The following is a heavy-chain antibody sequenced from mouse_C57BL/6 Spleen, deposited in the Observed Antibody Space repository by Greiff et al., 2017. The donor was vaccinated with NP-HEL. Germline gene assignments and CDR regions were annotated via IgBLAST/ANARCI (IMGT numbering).Heavy chain of an antibody. J-gene: IGHJ1*03. CDR3: ARKTTVAHWYFDV. D-gene: IGHD1-1*01. Sequence: EVQLQQPGGGLVKPGGSLKLSCAASGFTFSDYGMHWVRQAPEKGLEWVAYISSGSSTIYYADTVKGRFTISRDNAKNTLFLQMTSLRSEDTAMYYCARKTTVAHWYFDVWGTGTTVTVSS. CDR1: GFTFSDYG. V-gene: IGHV5-17*01. CDR2: ISSGSSTI.